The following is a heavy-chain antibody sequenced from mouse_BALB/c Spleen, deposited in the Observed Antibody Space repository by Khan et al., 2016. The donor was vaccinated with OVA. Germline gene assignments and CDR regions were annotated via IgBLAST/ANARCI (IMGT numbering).Heavy chain of an antibody. CDR3: ARIPIPPYYFDY. CDR2: INPSSGYT. J-gene: IGHJ2*01. CDR1: GYTFTNYT. Sequence: VQLQESGAELARPGASVKMSCKASGYTFTNYTMHWVKQRPGQGLEWIGYINPSSGYTNYNQNFNDKATLTTDRSSSTVYMHLSSLTSDDSAVYYCARIPIPPYYFDYWGQGTTLTVSS. V-gene: IGHV1-4*01.